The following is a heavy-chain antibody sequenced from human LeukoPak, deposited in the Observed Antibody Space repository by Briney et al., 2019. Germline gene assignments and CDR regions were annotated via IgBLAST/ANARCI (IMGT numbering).Heavy chain of an antibody. J-gene: IGHJ3*02. CDR1: GGSISSYY. CDR2: IYYSGST. Sequence: SETLSLTCTVSGGSISSYYWSWIRQPPGKGLEWIGYIYYSGSTNYNPSLKSRVTISVDTSKNQFSLKLSSVTAADTAVYYCARETDLLGGGLAAAGTSDAFDIWGQGTMVTVSS. V-gene: IGHV4-59*01. D-gene: IGHD6-13*01. CDR3: ARETDLLGGGLAAAGTSDAFDI.